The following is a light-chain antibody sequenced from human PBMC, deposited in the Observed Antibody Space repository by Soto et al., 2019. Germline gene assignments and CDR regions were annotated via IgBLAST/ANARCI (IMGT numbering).Light chain of an antibody. Sequence: EIVMTQTPATLSVSPGERATLSCRASQSVSSNLAWFQQKPGQAPRLVIFGASTRATGIPARFSGSGSGTEFTLTISSLQSEDFAVYYCQQYNKWPTWTFGQGTKVEIK. CDR3: QQYNKWPTWT. J-gene: IGKJ1*01. V-gene: IGKV3D-15*01. CDR1: QSVSSN. CDR2: GAS.